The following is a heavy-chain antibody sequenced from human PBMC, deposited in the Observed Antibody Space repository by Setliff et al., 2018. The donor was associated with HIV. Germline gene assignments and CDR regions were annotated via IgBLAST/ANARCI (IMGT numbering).Heavy chain of an antibody. CDR2: VYYSGST. CDR3: ARDISEGFFLERASEH. D-gene: IGHD3-3*01. Sequence: SETLSLTCTVSGGSMTTHFWSWIRQPPGKGLEWIGSVYYSGSTNSNPSLKSRVTISLDTSENQFSLNLNSVTAADTAVYYCARDISEGFFLERASEHWSQGTLVTVSS. V-gene: IGHV4-59*11. CDR1: GGSMTTHF. J-gene: IGHJ1*01.